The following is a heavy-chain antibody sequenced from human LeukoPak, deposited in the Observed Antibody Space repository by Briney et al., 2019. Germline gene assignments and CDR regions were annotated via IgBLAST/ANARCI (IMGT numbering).Heavy chain of an antibody. Sequence: SVKLSCKASGGTFSRYAISWVRQAPGQGLEWMGGIIPIFGTANYAQKFQGRVTITADESTSTAYMEVSSLRSEDTAVYYCARAYSGYDFFDYWGQEILVTVSS. CDR3: ARAYSGYDFFDY. V-gene: IGHV1-69*13. CDR1: GGTFSRYA. D-gene: IGHD5-12*01. J-gene: IGHJ4*02. CDR2: IIPIFGTA.